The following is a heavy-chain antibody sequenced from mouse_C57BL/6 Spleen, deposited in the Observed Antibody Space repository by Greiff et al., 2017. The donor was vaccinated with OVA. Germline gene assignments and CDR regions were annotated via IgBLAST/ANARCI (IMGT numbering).Heavy chain of an antibody. V-gene: IGHV1-82*01. Sequence: QVQLQQSGPELVKPGASVKISCKASGYAFSSSWMNWVKQRPGKGLEWIGRIYPGDGDTNYNGKFKGKATLTADKSSSTAYMPLSSLTSEDSAVYFCARLYYYGSSYWYFDVWGTGTTVTVSS. CDR1: GYAFSSSW. D-gene: IGHD1-1*01. CDR2: IYPGDGDT. CDR3: ARLYYYGSSYWYFDV. J-gene: IGHJ1*03.